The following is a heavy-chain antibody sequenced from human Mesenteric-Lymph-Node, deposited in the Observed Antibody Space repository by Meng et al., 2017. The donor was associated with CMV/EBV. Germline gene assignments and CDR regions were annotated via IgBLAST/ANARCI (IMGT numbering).Heavy chain of an antibody. CDR3: AREAGAMVRGVRYYYYYGMDV. CDR1: GGSISSSNW. Sequence: SETLSLTCAVSGGSISSSNWWSWVRQPPGKGLEWIGEIYHSGNTNYNPSLKSRVTISVDKSKNQFSLKLSSVTAADTAVYYCAREAGAMVRGVRYYYYYGMDVWGQGTTVTVSS. D-gene: IGHD3-10*01. CDR2: IYHSGNT. V-gene: IGHV4-4*02. J-gene: IGHJ6*02.